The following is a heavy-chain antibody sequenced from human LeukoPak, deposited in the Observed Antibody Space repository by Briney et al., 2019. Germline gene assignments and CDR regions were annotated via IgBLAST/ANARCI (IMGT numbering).Heavy chain of an antibody. V-gene: IGHV3-66*01. Sequence: GGSLRLSCAASGFTFSSYSMNWVRQAPGKGLEWGSVIYSGGSTYYADSVKGRFTISRDNSKNTLYLQMNSLRAEDTAVYYCAMDTVTTPLDYWGQGTLVTVSS. CDR3: AMDTVTTPLDY. CDR2: IYSGGST. CDR1: GFTFSSYS. J-gene: IGHJ4*02. D-gene: IGHD4-17*01.